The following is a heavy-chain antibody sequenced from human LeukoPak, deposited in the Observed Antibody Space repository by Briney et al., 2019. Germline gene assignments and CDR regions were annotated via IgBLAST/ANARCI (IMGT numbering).Heavy chain of an antibody. CDR1: GGTFSSYG. J-gene: IGHJ4*02. CDR3: ARYSYGFDY. CDR2: INPSGGST. Sequence: ASVKVSCKASGGTFSSYGISWVRQAPGQGLEWMGFINPSGGSTSYAQKFQGRVTMTRDTSTSTVYMELSSLRSEDTAVFYCARYSYGFDYWGQGALVTVSS. V-gene: IGHV1-46*01. D-gene: IGHD5-18*01.